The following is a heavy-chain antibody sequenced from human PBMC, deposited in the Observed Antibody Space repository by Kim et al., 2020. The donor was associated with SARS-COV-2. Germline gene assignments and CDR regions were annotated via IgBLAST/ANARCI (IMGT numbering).Heavy chain of an antibody. CDR3: ASRPGRAVDGFYF. V-gene: IGHV1-3*01. Sequence: ASVKVSCKASGYTFINFAIHWVRQAPGQRLEWMGWINPGNGNTKYSQNFQGRVTITTDTSASTAYMELSSLRSEDTAVYYCASRPGRAVDGFYFWGQGT. CDR1: GYTFINFA. CDR2: INPGNGNT. D-gene: IGHD6-19*01. J-gene: IGHJ4*02.